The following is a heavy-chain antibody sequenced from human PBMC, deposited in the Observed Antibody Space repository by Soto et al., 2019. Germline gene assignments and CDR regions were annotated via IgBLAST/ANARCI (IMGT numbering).Heavy chain of an antibody. J-gene: IGHJ5*02. V-gene: IGHV3-9*01. CDR1: GFTFDDYS. D-gene: IGHD2-2*01. CDR2: ISWNGGSI. Sequence: EVPLVESGGGLVQPGRSLRLSCAASGFTFDDYSMTWVRQAPGTGLGGVSGISWNGGSIGYADSVKGRFTISRDNAKNTLYLQMNNLRAEDTALYYCAKGQRYCSSTSCYPSWFDPWGQGTLVTVSS. CDR3: AKGQRYCSSTSCYPSWFDP.